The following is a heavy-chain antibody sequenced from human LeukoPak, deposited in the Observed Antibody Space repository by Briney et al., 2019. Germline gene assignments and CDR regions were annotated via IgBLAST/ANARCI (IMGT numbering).Heavy chain of an antibody. V-gene: IGHV3-23*01. J-gene: IGHJ4*02. Sequence: PGGSLRLSCAASGFTFSSYAMSWVRQAPGKGLEWVSAISGSGGSTYYADSVKGRFTISRDNSKNTLYLQMNSLRAEDTAVYYCARFTQGGPKRMYYFDYWGQGTLVTVSS. CDR1: GFTFSSYA. CDR2: ISGSGGST. CDR3: ARFTQGGPKRMYYFDY. D-gene: IGHD2-15*01.